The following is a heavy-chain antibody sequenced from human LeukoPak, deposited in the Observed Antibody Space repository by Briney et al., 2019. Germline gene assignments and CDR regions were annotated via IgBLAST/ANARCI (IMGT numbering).Heavy chain of an antibody. V-gene: IGHV3-30*02. CDR2: IRYDGSDS. Sequence: GGSLRLSCSAFGFTFGDYAFHWVRQAPGKGLGWLAFIRYDGSDSYYADSVKGRFTISRDNSKKTLYLQMDSLRTEDTAFYYCALIGVVIPPDTYDVWGQGTLVTVS. CDR1: GFTFGDYA. J-gene: IGHJ3*01. D-gene: IGHD2-21*01. CDR3: ALIGVVIPPDTYDV.